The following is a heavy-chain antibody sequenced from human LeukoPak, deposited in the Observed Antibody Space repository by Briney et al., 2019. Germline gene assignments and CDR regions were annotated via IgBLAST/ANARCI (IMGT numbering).Heavy chain of an antibody. CDR3: ARTEMATTHFDY. Sequence: PSETLSLTCTVSGGSISGYYWSWIRQPPGKGLEWIGYIYYSGSTYYNPSLKSRVTISVDTSKNQFSLKLSSVTAADTAVYYCARTEMATTHFDYWGQGTLVTVSS. CDR2: IYYSGST. D-gene: IGHD5-24*01. V-gene: IGHV4-59*06. CDR1: GGSISGYY. J-gene: IGHJ4*02.